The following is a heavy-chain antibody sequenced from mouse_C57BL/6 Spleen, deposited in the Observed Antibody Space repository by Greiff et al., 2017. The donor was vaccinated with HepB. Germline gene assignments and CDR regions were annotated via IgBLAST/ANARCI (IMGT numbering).Heavy chain of an antibody. Sequence: VQLQQPGAELVRPGASVKLSCTASGFNIKDDYMHWVKQRPEQGLEWIGWIDPENGDTEYASKFQGKATITADTSSNTAYLQLSSLTSEDTAVYYCTTGTGTVPFAYWGQGTLVTVSA. J-gene: IGHJ3*01. D-gene: IGHD4-1*01. CDR3: TTGTGTVPFAY. CDR1: GFNIKDDY. CDR2: IDPENGDT. V-gene: IGHV14-4*01.